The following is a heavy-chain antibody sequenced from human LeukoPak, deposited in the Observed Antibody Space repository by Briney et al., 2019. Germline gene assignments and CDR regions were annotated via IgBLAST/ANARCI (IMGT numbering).Heavy chain of an antibody. CDR1: GGSISSYY. J-gene: IGHJ3*02. CDR3: ARDTHYDILTGYYYDAFDI. CDR2: IYYSGST. Sequence: SETLSLTCTVSGGSISSYYWSWILQPPGKGLEWIGYIYYSGSTNYNPSLKSRVTISVDTSKNQFPLKLSSVTAADTAVYYCARDTHYDILTGYYYDAFDIWGQGTMVTVSS. V-gene: IGHV4-59*01. D-gene: IGHD3-9*01.